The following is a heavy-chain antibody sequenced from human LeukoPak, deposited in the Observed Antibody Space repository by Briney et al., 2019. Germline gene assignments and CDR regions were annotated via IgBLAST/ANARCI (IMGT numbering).Heavy chain of an antibody. Sequence: PGGSLRLSCAASGFTFGSFWMSWVRQAPGKGLEWVANIEQDGSEKYYVDSVKGRFIISRDNAKNSLNLQMNSLTAEDTAVYYCAKSQFGGVFDGFDIWGQGTMVTVSS. J-gene: IGHJ3*02. CDR1: GFTFGSFW. CDR3: AKSQFGGVFDGFDI. D-gene: IGHD3-16*01. V-gene: IGHV3-7*05. CDR2: IEQDGSEK.